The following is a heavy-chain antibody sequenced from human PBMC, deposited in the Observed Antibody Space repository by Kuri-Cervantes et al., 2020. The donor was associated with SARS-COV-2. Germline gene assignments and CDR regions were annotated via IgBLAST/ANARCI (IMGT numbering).Heavy chain of an antibody. D-gene: IGHD3-10*01. J-gene: IGHJ4*02. CDR2: INHSGST. CDR1: GGSLSGYY. Sequence: SETLSLTCAVYGGSLSGYYWSWIRQPPGKGLEWIGEINHSGSTNYNPSLKSRVTISVDTSKNQFSLKLSSVTAADTAVYYCARHYYGSGSYYNWGSFDYWGQGTLVTVSS. CDR3: ARHYYGSGSYYNWGSFDY. V-gene: IGHV4-34*01.